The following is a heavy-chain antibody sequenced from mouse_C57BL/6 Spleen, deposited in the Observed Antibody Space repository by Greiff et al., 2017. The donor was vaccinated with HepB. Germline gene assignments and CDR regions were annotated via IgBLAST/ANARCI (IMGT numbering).Heavy chain of an antibody. Sequence: EVKLQESGPGLVKPSQSLSLTCSVTGYSITSGYYWNWIRQFPGNKLEWMGYISYDGSNNYNPSLKNRISITRDTSKNQFFLKLNSVTTEDTATYYCASPLRRGGAMDYWGQGTSVTVSS. CDR1: GYSITSGYY. CDR3: ASPLRRGGAMDY. J-gene: IGHJ4*01. D-gene: IGHD2-4*01. CDR2: ISYDGSN. V-gene: IGHV3-6*01.